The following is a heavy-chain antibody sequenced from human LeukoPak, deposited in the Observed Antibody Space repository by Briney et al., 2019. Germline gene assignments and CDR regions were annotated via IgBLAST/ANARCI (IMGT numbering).Heavy chain of an antibody. J-gene: IGHJ3*01. CDR2: IKQDASER. CDR1: GFTFSTYW. Sequence: GGSLRLSCAASGFTFSTYWMTWVRQAPGKGLEWVANIKQDASERYYVGSVRGRFTISRDNAKSSLFLQINSLRAEDTAVYYCARDMGGVVGATTAFDFWGQGTMVTVSS. V-gene: IGHV3-7*03. CDR3: ARDMGGVVGATTAFDF. D-gene: IGHD1-26*01.